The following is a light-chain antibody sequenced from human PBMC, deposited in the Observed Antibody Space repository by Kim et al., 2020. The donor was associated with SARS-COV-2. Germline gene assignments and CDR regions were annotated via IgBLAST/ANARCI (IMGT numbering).Light chain of an antibody. CDR1: QSINKY. J-gene: IGKJ1*01. V-gene: IGKV1-5*03. CDR3: QHYGTSLRT. Sequence: DIQMTQSPSTLSASVGDRVTITCRASQSINKYLAWYQQKPGKAPKILIYKASTLEIGVPSRFSGSGSGTEFTLTIDSLQPDDCATYYCQHYGTSLRTFGQGTKVEI. CDR2: KAS.